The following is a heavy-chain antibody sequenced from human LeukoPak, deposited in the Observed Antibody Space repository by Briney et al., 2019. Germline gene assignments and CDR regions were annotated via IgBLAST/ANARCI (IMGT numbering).Heavy chain of an antibody. CDR2: IYYSGST. V-gene: IGHV4-59*01. CDR1: GGSIIGYY. CDR3: ARGYCSSTSCYETKYYYYGMDV. Sequence: SETLSLTCPVSGGSIIGYYWSWTRQPPGKGLEWIGYIYYSGSTNYNPSLKSRVTISVDTSKNQFSLKLSSVTAADTAVYYCARGYCSSTSCYETKYYYYGMDVWGQGTTVTVSS. J-gene: IGHJ6*02. D-gene: IGHD2-2*01.